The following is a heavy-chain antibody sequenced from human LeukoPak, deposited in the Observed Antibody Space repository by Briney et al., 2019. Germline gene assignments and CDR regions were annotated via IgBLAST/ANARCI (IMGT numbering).Heavy chain of an antibody. V-gene: IGHV4-34*09. CDR2: INHSGST. CDR1: GGSFSGYY. Sequence: SETLSLTCAVYGGSFSGYYWSWIRQPPGKGLEWIGEINHSGSTNYNPSLKSRVTISVDTSKNQFSLKLSSVTAADTAVYYCARGGYSYGSSWFDPWGQGTLVTVSS. D-gene: IGHD5-18*01. CDR3: ARGGYSYGSSWFDP. J-gene: IGHJ5*02.